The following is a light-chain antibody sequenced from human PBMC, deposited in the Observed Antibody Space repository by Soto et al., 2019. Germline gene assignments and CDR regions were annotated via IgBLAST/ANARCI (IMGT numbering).Light chain of an antibody. CDR1: QSVSSY. J-gene: IGKJ4*01. CDR2: DAS. CDR3: QQRSTLT. Sequence: EIVLTQSPATLSLSPGERATLSCRASQSVSSYLAWYPQKPGQAPRLLIYDASNRATGIPARFSGSGSGTDFTLTISSLEPEDFAVYYCQQRSTLTFGGGTKVEIK. V-gene: IGKV3-11*01.